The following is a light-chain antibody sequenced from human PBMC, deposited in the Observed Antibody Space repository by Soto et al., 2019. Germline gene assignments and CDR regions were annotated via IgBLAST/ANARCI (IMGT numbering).Light chain of an antibody. V-gene: IGKV1-9*01. J-gene: IGKJ4*01. CDR1: QSISSY. CDR2: AAS. CDR3: QQLNSYPLT. Sequence: DIQMTQSPSSLSASVGGRVTITCRASQSISSYLNWYQQKPGKAPKLLIYAASTLQSGVPSRFSGSGSGTEFTLTISSLQPEDFATYYCQQLNSYPLTFGGGTKVDI.